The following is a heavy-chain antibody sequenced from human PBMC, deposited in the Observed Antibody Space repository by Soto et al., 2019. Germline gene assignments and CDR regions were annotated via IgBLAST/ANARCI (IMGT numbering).Heavy chain of an antibody. CDR1: GFTFSSYA. CDR2: ISGSGGST. Sequence: EVQLLESGGGLVQPGGSLRLSCAASGFTFSSYAMSWVRQAPGKGLEWVSAISGSGGSTYYADSVKGRFTISRDNSKNTLYRQMNSLRAEETAVYYCATGRGVNFYYGMDVWGQGTTVTVSS. D-gene: IGHD3-10*01. V-gene: IGHV3-23*01. CDR3: ATGRGVNFYYGMDV. J-gene: IGHJ6*02.